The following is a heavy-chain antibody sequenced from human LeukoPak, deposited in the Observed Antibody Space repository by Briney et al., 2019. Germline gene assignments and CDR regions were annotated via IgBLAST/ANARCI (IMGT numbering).Heavy chain of an antibody. Sequence: GGSLRLSCAASGFTFSSYAMRWVRQAPGKGLEYVSAISSNGGTTYYAYSVKGRFTISRDNSKNTLYLQMGSLRAEDMAVYYCARGYRGQQPAHAQYYMDVWGKGTTVTVSS. V-gene: IGHV3-64*01. D-gene: IGHD6-13*01. J-gene: IGHJ6*03. CDR2: ISSNGGTT. CDR1: GFTFSSYA. CDR3: ARGYRGQQPAHAQYYMDV.